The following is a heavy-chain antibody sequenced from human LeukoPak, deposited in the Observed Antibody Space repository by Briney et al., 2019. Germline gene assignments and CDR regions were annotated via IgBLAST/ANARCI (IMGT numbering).Heavy chain of an antibody. CDR1: GFTFSSYA. CDR2: ISGSGGST. Sequence: PGGSLRLSCAATGFTFSSYAMSWVRQAPGKGLEWVSAISGSGGSTYYADSVKGRFTISRDNSKNTLYLQMNSLRAEDTAVYYCASHVYDSSGYLRDYWGQGTLVTVSS. D-gene: IGHD3-22*01. J-gene: IGHJ4*02. V-gene: IGHV3-23*01. CDR3: ASHVYDSSGYLRDY.